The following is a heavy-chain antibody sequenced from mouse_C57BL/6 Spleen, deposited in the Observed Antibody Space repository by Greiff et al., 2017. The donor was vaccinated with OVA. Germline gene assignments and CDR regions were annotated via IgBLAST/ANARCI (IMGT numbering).Heavy chain of an antibody. CDR1: GFSFNTYA. D-gene: IGHD2-4*01. Sequence: EVKVVESGGGLVQPKGSLKLSCAASGFSFNTYAMNWVRQAPGKGLEWVARIRSKSNNYATYYADSVKDRFTISRDDSESMLYLQMNNLKTEDTAMYYCVRHDDYLFAYWGQGTLVTVSA. V-gene: IGHV10-1*01. J-gene: IGHJ3*01. CDR3: VRHDDYLFAY. CDR2: IRSKSNNYAT.